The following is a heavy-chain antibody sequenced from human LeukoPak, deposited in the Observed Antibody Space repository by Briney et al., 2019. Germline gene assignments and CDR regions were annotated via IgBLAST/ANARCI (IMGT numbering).Heavy chain of an antibody. CDR2: INPDNGGT. CDR1: GYSFTAYY. D-gene: IGHD2-15*01. V-gene: IGHV1-2*02. J-gene: IGHJ4*02. CDR3: ARRGYCTGDSCYSGGFDY. Sequence: ASVKVSCKASGYSFTAYYVHWVRQAPGQGLEWMGWINPDNGGTNYAQKFQGRVTMTRDTSTSTVYMELSSLKSEDTAVYYCARRGYCTGDSCYSGGFDYWGQGTLVTVSS.